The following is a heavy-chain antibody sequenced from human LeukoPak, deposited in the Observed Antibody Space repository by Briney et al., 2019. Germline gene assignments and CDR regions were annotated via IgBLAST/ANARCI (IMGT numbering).Heavy chain of an antibody. CDR3: ATAYSFGLDV. CDR2: VHYSGWG. J-gene: IGHJ6*02. CDR1: GDSISSYY. Sequence: SETLSLTCTVSGDSISSYYWNWIRQPPWQGLEWIAYVHYSGWGNHNPSLKSRRRIPLHTSKNQVPLKPTYVPPADPALYYCATAYSFGLDVWGQGTAVTVSS. V-gene: IGHV4-59*03.